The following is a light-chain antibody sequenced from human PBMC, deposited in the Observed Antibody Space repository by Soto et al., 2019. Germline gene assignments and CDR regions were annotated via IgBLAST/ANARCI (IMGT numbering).Light chain of an antibody. CDR1: SGHSTYA. Sequence: QPVLTQSPSASASLGASVKLTCTLSSGHSTYAIAWHQQQPEKGPRYLMEINSDGSHNKGDGIPDRFSGSSSGTERYLTISSLQSEDEADYYCQTWDTHLIFGGGTKLTVL. J-gene: IGLJ2*01. CDR3: QTWDTHLI. V-gene: IGLV4-69*01. CDR2: INSDGSH.